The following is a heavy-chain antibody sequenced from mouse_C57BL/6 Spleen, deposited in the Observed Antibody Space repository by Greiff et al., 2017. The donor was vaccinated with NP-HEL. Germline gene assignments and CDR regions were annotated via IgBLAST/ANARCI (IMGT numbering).Heavy chain of an antibody. V-gene: IGHV1-54*01. D-gene: IGHD1-1*01. CDR3: ARSTYYGSSPFFDY. Sequence: VQLQQSGAELVRPGTSVKVSCKASGYAFTNYLIEWVKQRPGQGLEWIGVINPGSGGTYYNEKYKGKATLTADKYASTAYMQLSSLTSEDSAVYFCARSTYYGSSPFFDYWGQGTTLTVSS. CDR1: GYAFTNYL. J-gene: IGHJ2*01. CDR2: INPGSGGT.